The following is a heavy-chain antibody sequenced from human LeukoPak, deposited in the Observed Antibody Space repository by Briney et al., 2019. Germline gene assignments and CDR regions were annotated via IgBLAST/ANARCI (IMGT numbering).Heavy chain of an antibody. CDR3: ARGATYQLLYDFDY. CDR1: GYTFTGYY. D-gene: IGHD2-2*02. Sequence: ASVKVSCKASGYTFTGYYMRWVRQAPGQGLEWMGWINPNSGSTNYAQKFQGRVTMTRATSISTTYMELSSLRSDDTAVYYCARGATYQLLYDFDYWGQGTLVTVSS. CDR2: INPNSGST. J-gene: IGHJ4*02. V-gene: IGHV1-2*02.